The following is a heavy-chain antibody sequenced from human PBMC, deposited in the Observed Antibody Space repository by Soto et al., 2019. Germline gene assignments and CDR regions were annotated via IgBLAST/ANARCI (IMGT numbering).Heavy chain of an antibody. J-gene: IGHJ4*02. CDR1: GFTVSSYA. CDR3: AKAGGSYSEPFDY. D-gene: IGHD1-26*01. CDR2: ISGSGGST. V-gene: IGHV3-23*01. Sequence: GGSLRLSCAASGFTVSSYAMSWVRQAPGKGLEWVSAISGSGGSTYYADSVKGRFTISRDNSKNTLYLQMNSLRAEDTAVYYCAKAGGSYSEPFDYWGQGTLVTVSS.